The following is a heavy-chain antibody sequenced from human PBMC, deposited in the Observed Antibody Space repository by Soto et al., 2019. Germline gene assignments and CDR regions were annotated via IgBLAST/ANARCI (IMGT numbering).Heavy chain of an antibody. D-gene: IGHD3-16*01. CDR2: ISCFNGNT. V-gene: IGHV1-18*01. CDR1: GYTFNFYG. Sequence: QVQLVQSGAEVKKPGASVKVSCKASGYTFNFYGITWVRQAPGQGLEWMGWISCFNGNTNYAADLQCIATITTSTSTSTADVELRGLRSDDSAVYYCARIGVSSGHESPDFDSWGQGTLVTVSS. J-gene: IGHJ4*02. CDR3: ARIGVSSGHESPDFDS.